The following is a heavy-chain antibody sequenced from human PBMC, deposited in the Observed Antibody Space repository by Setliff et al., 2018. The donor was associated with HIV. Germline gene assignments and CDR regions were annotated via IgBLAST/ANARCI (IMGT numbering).Heavy chain of an antibody. V-gene: IGHV4-38-2*01. CDR3: ASTSRRLGDSSGNEGAFDI. CDR1: GYSLSSGYF. CDR2: IYHSGST. Sequence: SETLSLTCAVSGYSLSSGYFWGWIRQPPGKGLEWIGSIYHSGSTYYNPSLKSRVTISVDTSKNQFSLKLSSVTAADTAVYCCASTSRRLGDSSGNEGAFDIWGQGTMVTVSS. D-gene: IGHD3-22*01. J-gene: IGHJ3*02.